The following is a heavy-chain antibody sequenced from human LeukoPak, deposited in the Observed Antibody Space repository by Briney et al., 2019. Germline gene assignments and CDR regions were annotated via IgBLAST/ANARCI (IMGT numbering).Heavy chain of an antibody. D-gene: IGHD3-22*01. Sequence: GGSLRLSCAASGFTFSNAWMSWVRQAPGKGLEWVGRIKSKTDGGTTDYAAPVKGRFTISRDDSKNTLYLQMNSLKTEDTAVFYCTTGERWLFPYFDYWGQGTLVTVSS. CDR1: GFTFSNAW. CDR3: TTGERWLFPYFDY. V-gene: IGHV3-15*01. J-gene: IGHJ4*02. CDR2: IKSKTDGGTT.